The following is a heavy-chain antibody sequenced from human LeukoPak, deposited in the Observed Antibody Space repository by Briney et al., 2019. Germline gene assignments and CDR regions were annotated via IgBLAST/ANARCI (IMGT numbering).Heavy chain of an antibody. CDR3: ARGPYYYGSGSSWFDP. D-gene: IGHD3-10*01. CDR1: GYTFTGYY. V-gene: IGHV1-2*02. J-gene: IGHJ5*02. CDR2: INPNSGGT. Sequence: ASVKVSCKASGYTFTGYYMHWVRQAPGQGLEWMGWINPNSGGTNYAQKFQGRVTMTRDTSISTAYMELSRLRSDDTAVYYCARGPYYYGSGSSWFDPWGQGTLVTVSS.